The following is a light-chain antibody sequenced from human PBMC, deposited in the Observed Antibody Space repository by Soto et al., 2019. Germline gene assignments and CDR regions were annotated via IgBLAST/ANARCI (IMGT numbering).Light chain of an antibody. CDR2: GAS. J-gene: IGKJ3*01. CDR1: QSVSSSY. CDR3: QQYGSSLFT. Sequence: EIVLTQSPGTLSLSPGERATLSCRASQSVSSSYLAWYQQKPGQAPRLLIYGASSRATGIPDSFSGSGSGKYFTLTISRLEPEDFEVYYCQQYGSSLFTLGPWTKVYIK. V-gene: IGKV3-20*01.